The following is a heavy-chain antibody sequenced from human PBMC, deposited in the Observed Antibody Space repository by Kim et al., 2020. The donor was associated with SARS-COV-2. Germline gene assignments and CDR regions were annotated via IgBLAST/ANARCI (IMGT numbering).Heavy chain of an antibody. CDR1: GFNFRRYW. Sequence: GGSLRLSCEASGFNFRRYWMNWVRQAPGKGLEWVANMEGDGAEKYYADSVDGRFTISRDNAKDSLFLQMDSLRVEDTAVYYCARAYYYDNTGYFHNYGMDVWGQGTTLTVSS. J-gene: IGHJ6*02. D-gene: IGHD3-22*01. CDR2: MEGDGAEK. V-gene: IGHV3-7*03. CDR3: ARAYYYDNTGYFHNYGMDV.